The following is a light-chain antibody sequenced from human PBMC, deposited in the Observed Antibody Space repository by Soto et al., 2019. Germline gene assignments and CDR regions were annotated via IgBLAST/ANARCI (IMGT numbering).Light chain of an antibody. Sequence: QSVLTQPPSVSGAPGQRVTISCTGTSSNIGANFNVHWYQQLPGRAPKLVIYSDDNRPSGIPDRFSGSRSGSSASLAITGLQSEDEADYYCQSYDSDLSGSVFGGGTKLTVL. V-gene: IGLV1-40*01. CDR1: SSNIGANFN. CDR2: SDD. J-gene: IGLJ2*01. CDR3: QSYDSDLSGSV.